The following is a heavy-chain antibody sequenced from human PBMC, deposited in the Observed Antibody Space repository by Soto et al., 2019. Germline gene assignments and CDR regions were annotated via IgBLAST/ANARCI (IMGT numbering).Heavy chain of an antibody. Sequence: PSETLSLTCTVSGGSISSGDYYWSWIRQPPGKGLEWIGYIYYSGSTYYNPSLKSRVTISVDTSKNQFSLKLSSVTAADTAVYYWGRGGPAAGTGWFAPGGKEPLATVPP. J-gene: IGHJ5*02. CDR2: IYYSGST. V-gene: IGHV4-30-4*01. CDR3: GRGGPAAGTGWFAP. CDR1: GGSISSGDYY. D-gene: IGHD6-13*01.